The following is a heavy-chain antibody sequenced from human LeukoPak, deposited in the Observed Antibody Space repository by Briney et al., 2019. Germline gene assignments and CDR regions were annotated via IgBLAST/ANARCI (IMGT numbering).Heavy chain of an antibody. V-gene: IGHV3-13*01. Sequence: GGSLRLSFAASGFTFIDYDMHWFRQVIGKVLDGVSAIGIRGDTHYSGSVKGRFTISRENAESSLYLQMNSLRAEDTAVYYCARGGIQVSGIDEFDYWGQGTLDTVSS. CDR3: ARGGIQVSGIDEFDY. CDR1: GFTFIDYD. J-gene: IGHJ4*02. CDR2: IGIRGDT. D-gene: IGHD6-19*01.